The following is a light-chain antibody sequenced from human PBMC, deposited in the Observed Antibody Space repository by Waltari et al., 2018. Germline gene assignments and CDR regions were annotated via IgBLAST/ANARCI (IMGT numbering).Light chain of an antibody. CDR2: AAS. J-gene: IGKJ1*01. Sequence: IVLTRSPGTLSLSPGERATLTSRASQSVSRALAWYQQKPGQAPRLLIYAASSRATGIPDRFSGSGSGTDFSLTISRLEPEDFAVYYCQHYVRLPVTFGQGTKVEIK. CDR3: QHYVRLPVT. CDR1: QSVSRA. V-gene: IGKV3-20*01.